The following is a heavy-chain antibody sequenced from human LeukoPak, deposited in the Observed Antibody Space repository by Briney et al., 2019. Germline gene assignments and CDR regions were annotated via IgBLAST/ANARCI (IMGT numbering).Heavy chain of an antibody. D-gene: IGHD5-18*01. Sequence: SVKVSCKASGGTFSSYGISWVRQAPGQGLEWMGGIIPLFGIANYAQKFQDRVTITPDETATTADMELSSLISGDTAVYYCARGGPNSTHGYWFDLWGQGTLVTVSS. V-gene: IGHV1-69*13. CDR1: GGTFSSYG. CDR2: IIPLFGIA. CDR3: ARGGPNSTHGYWFDL. J-gene: IGHJ5*02.